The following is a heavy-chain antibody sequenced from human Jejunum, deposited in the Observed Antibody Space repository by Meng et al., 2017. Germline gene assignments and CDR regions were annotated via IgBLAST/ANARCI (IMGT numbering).Heavy chain of an antibody. J-gene: IGHJ4*02. V-gene: IGHV1-3*01. D-gene: IGHD1-14*01. CDR1: GNTFTTNT. Sequence: QVQLVQSGAELKKPGASVKISCKASGNTFTTNTIHWLRQAPGQRPEWMGWINAGNGNTKYSLKFQNRVTLTRDTSASTAYMELNSLTSADTAVYYCARDPTGGSFHYFDSWGQGALVTVSS. CDR3: ARDPTGGSFHYFDS. CDR2: INAGNGNT.